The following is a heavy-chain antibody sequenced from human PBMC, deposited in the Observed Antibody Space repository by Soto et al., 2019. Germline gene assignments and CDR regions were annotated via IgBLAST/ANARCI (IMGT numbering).Heavy chain of an antibody. CDR1: GYTFTNYG. V-gene: IGHV1-18*01. Sequence: QVQLVQSGAEVKKPGASVKVSCKASGYTFTNYGISWVRQAPGQGLEWMGWISGYNGHTNYAQKLQDRVTMTTDTXXSXVXXELGSMISDDTAVYYCARDRGDIVVVVAASNWFDPWGQGPLVTVSS. J-gene: IGHJ5*02. CDR3: ARDRGDIVVVVAASNWFDP. CDR2: ISGYNGHT. D-gene: IGHD2-15*01.